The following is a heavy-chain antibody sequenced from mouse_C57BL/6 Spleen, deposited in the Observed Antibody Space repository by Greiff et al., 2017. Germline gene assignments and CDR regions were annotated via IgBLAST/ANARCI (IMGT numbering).Heavy chain of an antibody. V-gene: IGHV1-54*01. CDR2: LNPGSGGT. CDR3: ANSNHGAMDY. Sequence: VQLQQSGAELVRPGTSVKVSCKASGYAFTNYLIEWVKQRPGQGLEWIGVLNPGSGGTNYNEKFKGKATLTADKSSSTAYMQLSSLTSEDSAVYFCANSNHGAMDYWGQGTSVTVSS. D-gene: IGHD4-1*01. J-gene: IGHJ4*01. CDR1: GYAFTNYL.